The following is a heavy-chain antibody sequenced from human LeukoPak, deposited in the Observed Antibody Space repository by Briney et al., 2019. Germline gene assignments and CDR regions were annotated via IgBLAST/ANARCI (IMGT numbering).Heavy chain of an antibody. CDR1: GGSISSADYY. J-gene: IGHJ3*01. CDR3: ARDHIAVEPAAKKDALDF. Sequence: PSETLSLTCTVSGGSISSADYYWTWIRQPPGKGLEWIGYISHTGGTYYNSSLLSRVTISVDRSKNQFFLTLGSVTAADTAVYFCARDHIAVEPAAKKDALDFWGQGTAVTVSS. CDR2: ISHTGGT. V-gene: IGHV4-30-2*01. D-gene: IGHD2-2*01.